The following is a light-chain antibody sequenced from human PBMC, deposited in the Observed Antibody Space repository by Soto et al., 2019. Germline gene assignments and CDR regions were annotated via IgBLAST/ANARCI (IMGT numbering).Light chain of an antibody. CDR3: QQYNNWPWLT. J-gene: IGKJ4*01. CDR1: QSVISY. CDR2: GAS. Sequence: MTQSPSSLSVSPGEGATLSCRASQSVISYLAWYQQKPGQAPRLLIYGASTRATDVPARFSGSGSGTEFTLTISSLQPEDFGVYYCQQYNNWPWLTFGGGTKVEI. V-gene: IGKV3-15*01.